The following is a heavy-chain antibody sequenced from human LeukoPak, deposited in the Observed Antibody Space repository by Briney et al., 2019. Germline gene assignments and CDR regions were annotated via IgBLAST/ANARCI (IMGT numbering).Heavy chain of an antibody. V-gene: IGHV1-46*01. Sequence: ASVKVSCKASGYDFTSYYMHWLRQAPGQGLEWMAIISPSSGSTSFAQKFQGRLSMTRDTSTSTVYMELRSLGSEDTAVYYCARGSSTAVVILDPYYFDSWGQGTLVTVSS. CDR2: ISPSSGST. CDR3: ARGSSTAVVILDPYYFDS. J-gene: IGHJ4*02. D-gene: IGHD3-22*01. CDR1: GYDFTSYY.